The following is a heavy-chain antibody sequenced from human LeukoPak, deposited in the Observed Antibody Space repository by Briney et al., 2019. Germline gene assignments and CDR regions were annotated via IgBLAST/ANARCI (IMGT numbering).Heavy chain of an antibody. V-gene: IGHV4-39*01. CDR3: ARLNYYGSGSYYRGSQRAFDY. CDR1: GVSIKSSSYY. D-gene: IGHD3-10*01. J-gene: IGHJ4*02. Sequence: SETLSLTCTVSGVSIKSSSYYWVWIRHPPGKGLEWMGSICYSGNTYYNPSLKSRVTIYVDTSKNQFSLKLSSVTAADTAVYYCARLNYYGSGSYYRGSQRAFDYWGQGTLVTVSS. CDR2: ICYSGNT.